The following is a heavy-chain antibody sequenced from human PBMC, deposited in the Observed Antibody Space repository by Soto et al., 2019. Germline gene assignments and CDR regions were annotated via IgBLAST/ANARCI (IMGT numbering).Heavy chain of an antibody. Sequence: SETLSLTCTVSGGSISSSSYYWGWIRQPPGKGLEWIGSIYYSGSTYYNPSLKSRVTISVDTSKNQFSLKLSSVTAADTAVYYCARAMGAPIAAPTPLLGYWGQGTLVTVSS. CDR2: IYYSGST. J-gene: IGHJ4*02. CDR3: ARAMGAPIAAPTPLLGY. V-gene: IGHV4-39*01. D-gene: IGHD6-6*01. CDR1: GGSISSSSYY.